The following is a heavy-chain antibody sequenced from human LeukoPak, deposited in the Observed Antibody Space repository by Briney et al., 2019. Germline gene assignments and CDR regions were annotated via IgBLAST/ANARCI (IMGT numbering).Heavy chain of an antibody. CDR2: ISGSGGST. D-gene: IGHD3-16*01. CDR3: AKDTPTYWGSYPYFDY. J-gene: IGHJ4*02. Sequence: GGSLRLSCAASGFTFSSDAMSWVRQAPGKGLEWVSAISGSGGSTYYADSVKGRFTISRDNSKNTLYLQMNSLRAEDTAVYYCAKDTPTYWGSYPYFDYWGQGTLVTVSS. CDR1: GFTFSSDA. V-gene: IGHV3-23*01.